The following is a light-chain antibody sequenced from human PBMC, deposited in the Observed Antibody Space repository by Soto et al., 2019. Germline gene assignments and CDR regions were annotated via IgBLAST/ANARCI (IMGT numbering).Light chain of an antibody. V-gene: IGKV3-20*01. CDR2: GAS. CDR1: QSVSSSY. CDR3: QQYDYWPRT. J-gene: IGKJ1*01. Sequence: EIVLTQSPGTLSLSPGERATLSCRASQSVSSSYLAWYQQKPGQAPRLLIYGASSRATGIPDRFSGSGSGTDFTLTIGRLEPEDFAVYYCQQYDYWPRTFGQGTKVDIK.